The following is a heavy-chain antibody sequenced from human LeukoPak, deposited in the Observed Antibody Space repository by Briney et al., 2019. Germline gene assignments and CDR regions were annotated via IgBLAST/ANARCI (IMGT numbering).Heavy chain of an antibody. CDR3: ARYRGNSLDY. D-gene: IGHD3-10*01. V-gene: IGHV3-53*01. Sequence: GGSLRLSCAASGFPFSEYSMNWVRQAPGKGLEWVSVIYSGGSTYYADSVKGRFTISRDNSKNTLYLQMNSLRAEDTAVYYCARYRGNSLDYWGQGTLVTVSS. J-gene: IGHJ4*02. CDR2: IYSGGST. CDR1: GFPFSEYS.